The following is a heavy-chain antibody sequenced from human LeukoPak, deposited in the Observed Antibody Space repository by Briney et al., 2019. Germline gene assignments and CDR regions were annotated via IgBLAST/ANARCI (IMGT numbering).Heavy chain of an antibody. V-gene: IGHV4-34*01. CDR3: ARHSYYYGSNY. D-gene: IGHD3-10*01. CDR1: GGSFSGYY. CDR2: INHSGSN. J-gene: IGHJ4*02. Sequence: SETLSLTCAVYGGSFSGYYWSWIRQPPGKGLEWIGEINHSGSNNYNPSLKSRVTISVDTSKNQFSLKLSSVTAADTAVYYCARHSYYYGSNYWGQGTLVTVSS.